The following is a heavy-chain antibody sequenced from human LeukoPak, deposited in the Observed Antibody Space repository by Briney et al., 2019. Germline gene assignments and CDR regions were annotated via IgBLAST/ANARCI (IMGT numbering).Heavy chain of an antibody. Sequence: GRSLRLSCAASGFTFSSYAISWVRQAPGKGLECVSAISGSGGSTYYADSVKGRFTISRDNSKDTLYLQMNSLRAEDTAVYYCAKRSVRGVINYYYYMDVWGKGTTVTVSS. D-gene: IGHD3-10*01. V-gene: IGHV3-23*01. CDR1: GFTFSSYA. CDR2: ISGSGGST. CDR3: AKRSVRGVINYYYYMDV. J-gene: IGHJ6*03.